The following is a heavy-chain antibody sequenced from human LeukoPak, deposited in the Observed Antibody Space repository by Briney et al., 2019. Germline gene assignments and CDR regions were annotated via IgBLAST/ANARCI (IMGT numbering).Heavy chain of an antibody. CDR1: GFTFSSYA. V-gene: IGHV3-23*01. Sequence: GGSLRLSCAASGFTFSSYAMSWVRQAPGKGLEWVSAISGSGGSTYYADSVKGRLTISRVNSKNTLYLQMNSLRAEDTAVYYCAKDRAAVAGTSEYFQHWGQGTLVTVSS. CDR3: AKDRAAVAGTSEYFQH. J-gene: IGHJ1*01. D-gene: IGHD6-19*01. CDR2: ISGSGGST.